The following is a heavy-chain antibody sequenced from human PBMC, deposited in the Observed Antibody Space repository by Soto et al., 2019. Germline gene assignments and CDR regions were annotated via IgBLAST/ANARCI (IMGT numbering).Heavy chain of an antibody. CDR2: INPNSGDT. CDR3: ARSVSTIAARPDY. CDR1: GYTFTNYY. D-gene: IGHD6-6*01. Sequence: ASVKVSCKASGYTFTNYYMHWVRQAPGQGLEWMGWINPNSGDTNFAQKFQGRVTMTRDTSISTAYLELSRLRSDDTAVYYCARSVSTIAARPDYWGQGTLVTVSS. J-gene: IGHJ4*02. V-gene: IGHV1-2*02.